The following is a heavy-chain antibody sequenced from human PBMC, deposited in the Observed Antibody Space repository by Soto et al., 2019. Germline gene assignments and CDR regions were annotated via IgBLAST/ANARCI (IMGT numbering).Heavy chain of an antibody. J-gene: IGHJ4*02. CDR1: DFSLSTSRVA. V-gene: IGHV2-5*02. CDR2: IYWDDDK. CDR3: AHSRISTFDY. Sequence: QITLKESGPTLVKPTQTLTLTCTFSDFSLSTSRVAVGWIRQPPGKALEWLALIYWDDDKRYSPSRKSRLTNSKDTSKNQVVLTMTNMDPVDTATYYCAHSRISTFDYWGQGTLVTVSS. D-gene: IGHD2-2*01.